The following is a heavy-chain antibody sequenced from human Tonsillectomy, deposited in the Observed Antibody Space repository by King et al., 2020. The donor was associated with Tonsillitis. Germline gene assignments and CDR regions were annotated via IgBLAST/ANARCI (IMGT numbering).Heavy chain of an antibody. CDR1: GGTFSSYA. V-gene: IGHV1-69*01. J-gene: IGHJ3*02. Sequence: VQLVESGAEVKKPGSSVKVSCKASGGTFSSYAISWVRQAPGQGLEWMGGIIPIFVTANYAQKFQGRVTITADESTSTAYMELSSLRSEDTAVYYCARDRCSSTSCYPVDAFDIWGQGTMVTVSS. CDR2: IIPIFVTA. CDR3: ARDRCSSTSCYPVDAFDI. D-gene: IGHD2-2*01.